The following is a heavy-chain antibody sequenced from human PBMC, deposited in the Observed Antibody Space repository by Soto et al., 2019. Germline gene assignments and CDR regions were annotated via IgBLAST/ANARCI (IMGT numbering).Heavy chain of an antibody. D-gene: IGHD5-12*01. V-gene: IGHV4-59*01. CDR3: ARDTFGYDYGDYYYYYMDV. CDR2: IYYSGST. CDR1: GGSISSYY. J-gene: IGHJ6*03. Sequence: SQTLSLTCTVSGGSISSYYWSWIRQPPGKGLEWIGYIYYSGSTNYNPSLKSRVTISVDTSKNQFSLKLSSVTAADTAVYYCARDTFGYDYGDYYYYYMDVWGKGTTVTVSS.